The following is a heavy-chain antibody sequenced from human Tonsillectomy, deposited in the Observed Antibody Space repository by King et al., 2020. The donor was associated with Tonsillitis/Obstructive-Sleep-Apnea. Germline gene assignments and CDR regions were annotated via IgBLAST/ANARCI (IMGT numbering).Heavy chain of an antibody. J-gene: IGHJ6*02. D-gene: IGHD2-21*01. V-gene: IGHV3-21*01. CDR2: ISTSSSYI. Sequence: VQLVESGGGLVKPGGSLRLSCAASGFTFSTYSINWVRQAPGKGLEWVSSISTSSSYIYYADSVKGRFTVSRDNDKNSLYLQMNSLRVEDTAVYYCARDVVDCGVLYAMDVWGQGTTVTVSS. CDR1: GFTFSTYS. CDR3: ARDVVDCGVLYAMDV.